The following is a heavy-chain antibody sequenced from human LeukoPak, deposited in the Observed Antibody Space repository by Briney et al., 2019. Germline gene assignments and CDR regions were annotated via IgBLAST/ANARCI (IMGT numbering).Heavy chain of an antibody. Sequence: SETLSLTCAVYGGSFSGYYWSWIRQPPGKGLEWIGEINHSGSTNYNPSLKSRVTISVDTSKNQFSLKLSPVTAADTAVYYCARVLSRRYCSGGSCYLYYFDYWGQGTLVTVSS. J-gene: IGHJ4*02. CDR2: INHSGST. V-gene: IGHV4-34*01. CDR1: GGSFSGYY. CDR3: ARVLSRRYCSGGSCYLYYFDY. D-gene: IGHD2-15*01.